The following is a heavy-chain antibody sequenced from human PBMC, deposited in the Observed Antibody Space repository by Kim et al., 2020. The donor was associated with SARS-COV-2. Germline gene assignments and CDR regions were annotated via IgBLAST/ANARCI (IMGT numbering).Heavy chain of an antibody. CDR3: ARDPGFMVRGVRYWFDP. CDR2: INTNTGNP. V-gene: IGHV7-4-1*02. J-gene: IGHJ5*02. CDR1: GYTFTSYA. Sequence: ASVKVSCKASGYTFTSYAMNWVRQAPGQGLEWMGWINTNTGNPTYAQGFTGRFVFSLDTSVSTAYLQISSLKAEDTAVYYCARDPGFMVRGVRYWFDPWGQGTLVTVSS. D-gene: IGHD3-10*01.